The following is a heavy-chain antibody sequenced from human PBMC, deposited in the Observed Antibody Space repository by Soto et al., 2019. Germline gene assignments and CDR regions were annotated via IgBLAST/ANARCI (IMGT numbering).Heavy chain of an antibody. CDR2: INHSGST. CDR3: ARDRPMYYDFWRGGWFDP. V-gene: IGHV4-34*01. J-gene: IGHJ5*02. CDR1: GGSFSGYY. Sequence: SETLSLTCAVYGGSFSGYYWSWIRQPPGKGLEWIGEINHSGSTNYNPSLKSRVTISVDTSKNQFSLKLSSVTAADTAVYYCARDRPMYYDFWRGGWFDPWGQGTLVTVSS. D-gene: IGHD3-3*01.